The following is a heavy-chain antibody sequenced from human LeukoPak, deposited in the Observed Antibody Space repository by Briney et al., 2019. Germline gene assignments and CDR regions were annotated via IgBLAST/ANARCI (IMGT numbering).Heavy chain of an antibody. J-gene: IGHJ4*02. D-gene: IGHD3-22*01. CDR2: IHYSGST. Sequence: SETLSLTCTVSGGSISSYYWSWIRQPPGKGLECIGDIHYSGSTNYKPSLKSRVTISVDTSKNQFSLKLSSVTAADTAIYYCARNGDDSSDYYYFDYWGQGTLVTVSS. CDR3: ARNGDDSSDYYYFDY. V-gene: IGHV4-59*12. CDR1: GGSISSYY.